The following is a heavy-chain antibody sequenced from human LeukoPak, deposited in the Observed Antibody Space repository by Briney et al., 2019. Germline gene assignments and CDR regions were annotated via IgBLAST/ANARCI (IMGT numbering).Heavy chain of an antibody. CDR1: GYTFRSYW. Sequence: GESLKISCEGSGYTFRSYWIGWVRQMPGKGLEWMGIIHPGHSDTRYSPSFPGQVSVSADTSLNTAYLQWGSLKASDTAMYYCARRKISKELDYWGQGTLVTVSS. D-gene: IGHD2-2*01. CDR3: ARRKISKELDY. CDR2: IHPGHSDT. J-gene: IGHJ4*02. V-gene: IGHV5-51*01.